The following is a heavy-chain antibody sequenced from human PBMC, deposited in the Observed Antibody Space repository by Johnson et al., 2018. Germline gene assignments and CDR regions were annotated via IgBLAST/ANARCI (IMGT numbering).Heavy chain of an antibody. J-gene: IGHJ1*01. CDR1: GFTFSRYT. D-gene: IGHD5-24*01. Sequence: VQLVESGGGLVKPGGSLRLSCAASGFTFSRYTLNWVRQAPGKGLEWVSSISSNSAYIYYADSVKGGFTISRDNAKNSRYLQMNSLRAEDTAVYYCAGDWEEMATITRYFQHWGQGTLVTVSS. CDR2: ISSNSAYI. CDR3: AGDWEEMATITRYFQH. V-gene: IGHV3-21*01.